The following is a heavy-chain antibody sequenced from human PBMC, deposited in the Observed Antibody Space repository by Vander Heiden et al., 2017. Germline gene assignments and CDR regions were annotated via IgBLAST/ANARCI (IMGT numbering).Heavy chain of an antibody. D-gene: IGHD1-26*01. CDR1: GYTFTGSY. Sequence: VQLVQSGAEVKKPGASVKVSCKASGYTFTGSYMHWVRQAPGQGLEWMGGSNPNSGGTNYAKKLQGRGTMTRDTSISTAYRELSRLRSEETAVSDCARDLIAAGATKGGWYFDLWRRGTIVTVFS. J-gene: IGHJ2*01. V-gene: IGHV1-2*02. CDR2: SNPNSGGT. CDR3: ARDLIAAGATKGGWYFDL.